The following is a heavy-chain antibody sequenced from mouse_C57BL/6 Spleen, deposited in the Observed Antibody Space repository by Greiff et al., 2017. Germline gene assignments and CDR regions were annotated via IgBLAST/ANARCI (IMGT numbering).Heavy chain of an antibody. CDR3: TRSPLPYYFDY. J-gene: IGHJ2*01. CDR2: IDPETGGT. D-gene: IGHD5-5*01. CDR1: GYTFTDYE. Sequence: QVQLKQSGAELVRPGASVTLSCKASGYTFTDYEMHWVKQTPVHGLEWIGAIDPETGGTAYNQKFKGKAILTADKSSSTAYMELRSLTSEDSAVYYCTRSPLPYYFDYWGQGTTLTVSS. V-gene: IGHV1-15*01.